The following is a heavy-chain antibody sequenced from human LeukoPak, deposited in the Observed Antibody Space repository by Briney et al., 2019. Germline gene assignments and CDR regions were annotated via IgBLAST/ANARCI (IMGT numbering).Heavy chain of an antibody. D-gene: IGHD1-26*01. Sequence: GGSLRLSCSASGFTFSSYAMHWVRQAPGKGREYVSAISSNGGSTYYADSVKGRFTISRDNSKNTLYLQMSSLRAEDTAVYYCVKDVRSGSSARGGVDYWGQGTLVTVSS. CDR1: GFTFSSYA. V-gene: IGHV3-64D*09. CDR2: ISSNGGST. CDR3: VKDVRSGSSARGGVDY. J-gene: IGHJ4*02.